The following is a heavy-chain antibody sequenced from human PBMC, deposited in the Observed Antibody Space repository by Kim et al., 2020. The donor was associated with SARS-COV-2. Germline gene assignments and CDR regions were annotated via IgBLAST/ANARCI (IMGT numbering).Heavy chain of an antibody. V-gene: IGHV3-49*04. CDR2: IRSKAYGGTT. J-gene: IGHJ4*02. Sequence: GSLRLSCTASGFTFGDYAMSWVRQAPGKGLEWVGFIRSKAYGGTTEYAASVKGRFTISRDDSKSIAYLQMNSLKTEDTAVYYCTREGGYYYDSSGYYYGHFDYWGQGTLVTVSS. D-gene: IGHD3-22*01. CDR3: TREGGYYYDSSGYYYGHFDY. CDR1: GFTFGDYA.